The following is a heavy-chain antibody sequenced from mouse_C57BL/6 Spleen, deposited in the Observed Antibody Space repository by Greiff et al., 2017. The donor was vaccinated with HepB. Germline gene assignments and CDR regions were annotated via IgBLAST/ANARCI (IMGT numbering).Heavy chain of an antibody. D-gene: IGHD1-1*01. CDR1: GYAFTNYL. CDR2: INPGSGGT. Sequence: VQLQESGAELVRPGTSVKVSCKASGYAFTNYLIEWVKQRPGQGLEWIGVINPGSGGTNYNEKFKGKATLTADKSSSTAYMQLSSLTSEDSAVYFCASGGYYYGSSDAMDYWGQGTSVTVSS. CDR3: ASGGYYYGSSDAMDY. V-gene: IGHV1-54*01. J-gene: IGHJ4*01.